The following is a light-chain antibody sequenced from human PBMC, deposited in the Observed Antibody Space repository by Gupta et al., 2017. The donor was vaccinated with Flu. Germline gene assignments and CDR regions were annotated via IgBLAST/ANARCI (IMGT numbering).Light chain of an antibody. CDR2: STT. CDR3: QSSDNSRNGWV. Sequence: QSVLTQPPSVSGAPGQRVTISCTGSSSNIGAHYNIHWYQQLPGAVPKLLIYSTTNRPSGVPDRFSASKSGTSASLAIAGLQAEDEADYYCQSSDNSRNGWVFGGGTKLTVL. CDR1: SSNIGAHYN. J-gene: IGLJ3*02. V-gene: IGLV1-40*01.